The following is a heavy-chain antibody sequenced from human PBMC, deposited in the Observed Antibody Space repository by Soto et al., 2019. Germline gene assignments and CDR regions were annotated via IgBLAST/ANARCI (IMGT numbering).Heavy chain of an antibody. D-gene: IGHD3-22*01. V-gene: IGHV1-69*13. CDR1: GGTFSSYA. Sequence: SVKVSCKASGGTFSSYAISWVRQAPGQGLEWMGGIIPIFGTANYAQKFQGRVTITADESTSTAYMELSSLRSEDTAVYYCARDSIYYDSSGYYSHGMDVWGQGTTVTVSS. J-gene: IGHJ6*02. CDR2: IIPIFGTA. CDR3: ARDSIYYDSSGYYSHGMDV.